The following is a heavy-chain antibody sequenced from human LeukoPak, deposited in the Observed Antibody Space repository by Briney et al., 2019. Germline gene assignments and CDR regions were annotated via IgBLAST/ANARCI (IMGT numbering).Heavy chain of an antibody. D-gene: IGHD2-21*01. J-gene: IGHJ5*02. Sequence: SETLSLTCAVYGGSFSGYYWSWILQPPGRGLEWIGEINLSGSTNYNPSLKSRVTISVDTSKYRVALKLSSVTAADPAVYYCARGGPNSRLHLWGQGTLVTVSS. CDR3: ARGGPNSRLHL. V-gene: IGHV4-34*01. CDR2: INLSGST. CDR1: GGSFSGYY.